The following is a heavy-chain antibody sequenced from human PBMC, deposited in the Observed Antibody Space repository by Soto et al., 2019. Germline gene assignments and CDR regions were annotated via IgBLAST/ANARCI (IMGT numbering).Heavy chain of an antibody. V-gene: IGHV1-69*12. J-gene: IGHJ5*02. CDR2: IIPIFGTA. CDR3: ASGPRLAARPGVWFDP. D-gene: IGHD6-6*01. CDR1: GGTFSSYA. Sequence: QVQLVQSGAEVKKPGSSVKVSCKASGGTFSSYAISWVRQAPGQGLEWMGGIIPIFGTANYAQKFQGRVTITADESTSTAYMELSSRRSEDTAVYYCASGPRLAARPGVWFDPWGQGTLVTVSS.